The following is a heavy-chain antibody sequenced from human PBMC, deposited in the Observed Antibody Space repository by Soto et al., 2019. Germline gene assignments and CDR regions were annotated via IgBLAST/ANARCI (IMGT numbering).Heavy chain of an antibody. Sequence: AXGSLRISFAASGFTLSSYGMSWVRQAPGKGLEWVANIKQDGSEKYYVDSVKGRFTISRDNAKNSLYPQMNSLRAEDTAVYYCARDFTNQYYDFWSGYYSVTPYFDDWGQGTLVTVSS. CDR2: IKQDGSEK. J-gene: IGHJ4*02. D-gene: IGHD3-3*01. V-gene: IGHV3-7*01. CDR3: ARDFTNQYYDFWSGYYSVTPYFDD. CDR1: GFTLSSYG.